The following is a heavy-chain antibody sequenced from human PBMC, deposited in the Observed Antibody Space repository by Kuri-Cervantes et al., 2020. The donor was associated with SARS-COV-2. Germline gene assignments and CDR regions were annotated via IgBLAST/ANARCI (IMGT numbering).Heavy chain of an antibody. CDR3: ARGEALYYYMDV. CDR1: GFTSSAYT. Sequence: GESLKISCEATGFTSSAYTMNWVRQAPGKGLEWVAVISYDGSNKYYADSVKGRFTISRDNSKNTLYLQMNSLRAEDTAVYYCARGEALYYYMDVWGKGTTVTVSS. J-gene: IGHJ6*03. CDR2: ISYDGSNK. V-gene: IGHV3-30-3*01.